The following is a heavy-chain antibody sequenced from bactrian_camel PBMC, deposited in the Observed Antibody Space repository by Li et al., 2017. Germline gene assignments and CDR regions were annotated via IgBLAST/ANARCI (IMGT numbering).Heavy chain of an antibody. CDR3: ATDIFGSGAT. J-gene: IGHJ4*01. Sequence: HVQLVESGGGLVQPGGSLRLSCAASGFTFSNYWMYWVRQAPGKGLEWVSSVSSGDGSAYYADSVKGRFTFSRDDAKNTVYLQMYSLKPEDTAVYYCATDIFGSGATGAREPRSPSP. V-gene: IGHV3S1*01. D-gene: IGHD1*01. CDR1: GFTFSNYW. CDR2: VSSGDGSA.